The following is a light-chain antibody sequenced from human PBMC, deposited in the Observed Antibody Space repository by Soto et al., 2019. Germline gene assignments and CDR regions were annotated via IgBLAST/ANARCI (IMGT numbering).Light chain of an antibody. J-gene: IGKJ2*01. CDR1: QSINNY. CDR2: TAS. Sequence: DIQMTQSPSSLSASIGDRVTITCRARQSINNYLNWYQQKPGRAPHLLIYTASSLQSGVPSMFSGSGSGTDFTLTISSPTPEDFATYYCQLSYSRLYIFGQGIKVEI. V-gene: IGKV1-39*01. CDR3: QLSYSRLYI.